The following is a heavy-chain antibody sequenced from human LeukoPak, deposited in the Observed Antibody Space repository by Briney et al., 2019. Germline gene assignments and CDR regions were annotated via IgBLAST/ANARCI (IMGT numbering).Heavy chain of an antibody. CDR2: ISGSGGST. CDR3: AKNPFDIYCSSTSCYIDY. J-gene: IGHJ4*02. Sequence: GGSLRLSCAASGFTFSSYGMHWVRQAPGKGLEWVSAISGSGGSTYYADSVKGRFTISRDNSKNTLYLQMNSLRAEDTAVYYCAKNPFDIYCSSTSCYIDYWGQGTLVTVSS. V-gene: IGHV3-23*01. D-gene: IGHD2-2*02. CDR1: GFTFSSYG.